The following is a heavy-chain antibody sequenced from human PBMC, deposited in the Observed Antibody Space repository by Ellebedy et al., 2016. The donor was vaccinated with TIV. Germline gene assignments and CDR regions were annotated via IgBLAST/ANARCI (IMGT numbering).Heavy chain of an antibody. V-gene: IGHV4-34*01. CDR2: INHSGST. CDR3: ARGRSAAVAGYYYYYMDV. D-gene: IGHD6-19*01. Sequence: SETLSLXCAVYGGSFSGYYWSWIRQPPGKGLEWIGEINHSGSTNYNPSLKSRVTISVDTSKNQFSLKLSSVTAADTAVYYCARGRSAAVAGYYYYYMDVWGKGTTVTVSS. J-gene: IGHJ6*03. CDR1: GGSFSGYY.